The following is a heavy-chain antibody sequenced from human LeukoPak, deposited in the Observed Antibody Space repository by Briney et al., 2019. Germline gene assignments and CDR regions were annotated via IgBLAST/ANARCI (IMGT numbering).Heavy chain of an antibody. CDR1: GFTFSSYS. CDR3: ARVRGGQWLAYYYYGMDV. D-gene: IGHD6-19*01. CDR2: ISSSSSYI. V-gene: IGHV3-21*01. J-gene: IGHJ6*02. Sequence: GGSLRLSCAASGFTFSSYSMNWVRQAPGKGLEWVSSISSSSSYIDYADSVKGRFTISRDNAENSLYLQMNSLRAEDTAVYYCARVRGGQWLAYYYYGMDVWGQGTTVTVSS.